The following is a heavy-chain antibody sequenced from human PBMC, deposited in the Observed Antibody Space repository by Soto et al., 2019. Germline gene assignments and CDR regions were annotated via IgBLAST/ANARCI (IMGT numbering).Heavy chain of an antibody. CDR3: ASSVTYYYDSSGSPGAFDI. D-gene: IGHD3-22*01. CDR2: INPNSGGT. CDR1: GYTFTGYY. V-gene: IGHV1-2*02. J-gene: IGHJ3*02. Sequence: ASVKVSCKASGYTFTGYYMHWVRQAPGQGLEWMGWINPNSGGTNYAQEFQGRVTITADKSTSTAYMELSSLRSEDTAVYYCASSVTYYYDSSGSPGAFDIWGQGTMVTVSS.